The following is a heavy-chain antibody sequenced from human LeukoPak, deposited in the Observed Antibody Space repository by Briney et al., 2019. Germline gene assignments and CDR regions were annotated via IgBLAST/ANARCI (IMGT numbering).Heavy chain of an antibody. Sequence: GRSLRLSCAASGFTFSSYGMHWVRQAPGKGLEWVAVIWYDGSNKYNADSVKGRFTISRDNPKNTLYLQMNSLRAEDTAVYYCARGLGYCSSTSCRIQTLYYYYYGMDVWGQGTTVTVSS. D-gene: IGHD2-2*01. CDR2: IWYDGSNK. J-gene: IGHJ6*02. CDR3: ARGLGYCSSTSCRIQTLYYYYYGMDV. V-gene: IGHV3-33*01. CDR1: GFTFSSYG.